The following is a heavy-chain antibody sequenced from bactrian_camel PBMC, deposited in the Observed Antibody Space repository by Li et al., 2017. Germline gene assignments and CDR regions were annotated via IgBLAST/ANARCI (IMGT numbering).Heavy chain of an antibody. J-gene: IGHJ6*01. CDR3: ATRDSDVAVGHGETVSSGHWRRRRSTNGCTLKTGFGY. D-gene: IGHD1*01. CDR2: ISIGGAIT. V-gene: IGHV3S1*01. CDR1: GYTFPNYW. Sequence: HVQLVESGGGSVQAGGSLRLSCVASGYTFPNYWMTWFRQAPGKKREGVASISIGGAITDYVDSVKGRFTISRDNSKNMVFLEMNDLLPDDTAMYYCATRDSDVAVGHGETVSSGHWRRRRSTNGCTLKTGFGYWGQGTQVTVS.